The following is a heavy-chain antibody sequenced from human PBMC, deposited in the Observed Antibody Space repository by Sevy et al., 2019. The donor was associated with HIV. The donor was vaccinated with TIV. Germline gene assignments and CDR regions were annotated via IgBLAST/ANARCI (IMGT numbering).Heavy chain of an antibody. J-gene: IGHJ4*02. CDR1: GFIFSSYG. Sequence: GWSLRLSCAASGFIFSSYGMNWVRQAPGKGLEWISYISSSSTIYYADSVKGRFTISRDNAKNSLYLQMNSLSAEDTAVYYCARDLSSGWYGVGDYWGQGTLVTVSS. V-gene: IGHV3-48*01. D-gene: IGHD6-19*01. CDR3: ARDLSSGWYGVGDY. CDR2: ISSSSTI.